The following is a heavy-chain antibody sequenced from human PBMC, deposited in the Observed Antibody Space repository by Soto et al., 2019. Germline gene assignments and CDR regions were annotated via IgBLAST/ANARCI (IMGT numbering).Heavy chain of an antibody. V-gene: IGHV1-69*06. CDR3: ENDFWSGYADYYGMDV. CDR2: IIPIFGTA. J-gene: IGHJ6*02. Sequence: QVQLVQSGAEVKKPGSSVKVSCKASGGTFSSYAISWVRQAPGQGLEWMGGIIPIFGTANYAQKFQGRVTINADKSTSTAYMELSSLRSEDTAVYYCENDFWSGYADYYGMDVWGQGTTVTVSS. D-gene: IGHD3-3*01. CDR1: GGTFSSYA.